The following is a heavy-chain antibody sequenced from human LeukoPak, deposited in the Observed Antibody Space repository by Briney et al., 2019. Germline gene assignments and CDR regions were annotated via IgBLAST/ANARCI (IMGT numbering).Heavy chain of an antibody. J-gene: IGHJ5*02. CDR1: GGSISSYY. CDR2: IYYNERP. Sequence: SETLSLTCTVSGGSISSYYWSWIRQPPGKGLECIGYIYYNERPNYNPSLKSRVTMSVDTSKNQFSLKLSSVTAADTAVYYCAREGRGPYNWFDPWGQGTLVTVSS. CDR3: AREGRGPYNWFDP. D-gene: IGHD1-26*01. V-gene: IGHV4-59*12.